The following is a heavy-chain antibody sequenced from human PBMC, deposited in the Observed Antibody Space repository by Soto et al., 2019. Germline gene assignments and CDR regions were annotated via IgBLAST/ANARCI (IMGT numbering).Heavy chain of an antibody. Sequence: GGSLRLSCAASGLTLSSYWMSWVRQAPGKGLEWVANIKGAGSEKYYVDSVKGRFTISRDNAKNSLYLQMNSLRAEDTAVYYCARGGGRDRYTCVYCGQAPVLTVSS. D-gene: IGHD1-26*01. J-gene: IGHJ4*02. V-gene: IGHV3-7*01. CDR1: GLTLSSYW. CDR3: ARGGGRDRYTCVY. CDR2: IKGAGSEK.